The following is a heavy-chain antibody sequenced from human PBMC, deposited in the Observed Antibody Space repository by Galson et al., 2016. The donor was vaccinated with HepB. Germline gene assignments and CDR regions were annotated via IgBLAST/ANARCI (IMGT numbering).Heavy chain of an antibody. V-gene: IGHV3-15*01. CDR2: TKSKDDGGTS. J-gene: IGHJ4*02. D-gene: IGHD3-3*01. Sequence: SLRLSCAASGSNFTNAWMSWVRQPPGKGLEWVGRTKSKDDGGTSDFVAAVEGRFSISRDASKNTLYLEMKSLKTEDTAVYYCTTGAYYDPFDYWGQGTLVTVSS. CDR1: GSNFTNAW. CDR3: TTGAYYDPFDY.